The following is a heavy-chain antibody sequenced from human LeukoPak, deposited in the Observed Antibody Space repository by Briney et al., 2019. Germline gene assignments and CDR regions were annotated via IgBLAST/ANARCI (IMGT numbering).Heavy chain of an antibody. V-gene: IGHV3-53*01. CDR2: IYGGGST. CDR1: GFTVSGSY. Sequence: GGSLRLSCAASGFTVSGSYMSWVRQAPGKGLEWVSVIYGGGSTYYADSVKGRFTISRDTSKNTVNLQMNSLRAEDTAVYYCASWQGSWYGEDSWGQGTLVTVSS. J-gene: IGHJ5*01. CDR3: ASWQGSWYGEDS. D-gene: IGHD2-15*01.